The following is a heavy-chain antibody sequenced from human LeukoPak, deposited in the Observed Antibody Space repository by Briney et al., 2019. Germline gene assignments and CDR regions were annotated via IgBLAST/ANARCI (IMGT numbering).Heavy chain of an antibody. V-gene: IGHV4-34*01. CDR1: GGSFSGYF. CDR3: ARGLSPRINMVRGVRPPFRGVFDY. J-gene: IGHJ4*02. CDR2: INHSGST. Sequence: PSETLSLTCAVYGGSFSGYFWSWIRQPPGKGLEWIGEINHSGSTNYNPSLKSRVTISVDTSKNQFSLKLSSVTAADTAVYYCARGLSPRINMVRGVRPPFRGVFDYWGQGTLVTVSS. D-gene: IGHD3-10*01.